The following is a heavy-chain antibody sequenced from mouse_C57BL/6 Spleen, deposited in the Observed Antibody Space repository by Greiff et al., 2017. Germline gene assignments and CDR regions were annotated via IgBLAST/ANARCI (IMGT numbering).Heavy chain of an antibody. CDR2: IYPRSGNT. D-gene: IGHD1-1*01. CDR3: AGGSSSFDV. V-gene: IGHV1-81*01. J-gene: IGHJ1*03. Sequence: QVQLQQSGAELARPGASVKLSCKASGYTFTSYGISWVKQRTGQGLEWIGEIYPRSGNTYYNEKFKGKATLTADKSSSTAYMELRSLTSEDSAVYFCAGGSSSFDVWGTGTTVTVSS. CDR1: GYTFTSYG.